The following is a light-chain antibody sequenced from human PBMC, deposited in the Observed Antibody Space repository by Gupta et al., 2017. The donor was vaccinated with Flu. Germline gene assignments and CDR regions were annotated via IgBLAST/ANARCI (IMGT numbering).Light chain of an antibody. CDR3: QLRNKCPIT. Sequence: IVLTQSPATLSLSPGERATLSCRASQSVKTNLAWYQQKRGQAPRLLIDLASNSATGIPARFSGSGSGTXFTLTIXSREPEDFAIYYCQLRNKCPITFGXGTKVEIK. J-gene: IGKJ4*01. V-gene: IGKV3-11*01. CDR1: QSVKTN. CDR2: LAS.